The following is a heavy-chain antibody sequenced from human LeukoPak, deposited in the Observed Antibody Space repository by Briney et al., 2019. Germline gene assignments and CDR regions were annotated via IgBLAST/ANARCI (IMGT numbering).Heavy chain of an antibody. CDR1: GGSISSSSYY. J-gene: IGHJ4*02. D-gene: IGHD2-15*01. V-gene: IGHV4-39*01. CDR3: ASGGSCSALCLGNY. Sequence: PSETLSLTCTVSGGSISSSSYYWRWIRQPPGKGLEWIGSIYYSGSTYYNPSLKSRVTISVDTSKNQFSLKLSSVTAADTAVYYCASGGSCSALCLGNYWGQGTLVTVSS. CDR2: IYYSGST.